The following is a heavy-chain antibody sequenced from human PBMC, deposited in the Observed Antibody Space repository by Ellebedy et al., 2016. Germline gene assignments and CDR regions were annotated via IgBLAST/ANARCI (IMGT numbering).Heavy chain of an antibody. D-gene: IGHD3-9*01. J-gene: IGHJ4*02. CDR1: GYTFTSYG. V-gene: IGHV1-18*01. CDR3: ARNLGGLRYFDWSFGY. Sequence: ASVKVSCXASGYTFTSYGISWVRQAPGQGLEWMGWISAYNGNTNYAQKLQGRVTMTTDTSTSTAYMELRSLRSDDTAVYYCARNLGGLRYFDWSFGYWGQGTLVTVSS. CDR2: ISAYNGNT.